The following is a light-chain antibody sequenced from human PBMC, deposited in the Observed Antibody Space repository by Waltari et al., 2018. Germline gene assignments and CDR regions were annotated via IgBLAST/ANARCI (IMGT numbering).Light chain of an antibody. Sequence: QSALTQPASVSGSPGQSITISCTGPSSDVGFSNYVSWYQQHPGKAPKLIIYDVSERPSGVSDRFSGSKSGNTASLTISGLQAEDEADYYCNSYTGSSSWVFGGGTKLTVL. CDR2: DVS. CDR1: SSDVGFSNY. CDR3: NSYTGSSSWV. V-gene: IGLV2-14*01. J-gene: IGLJ3*02.